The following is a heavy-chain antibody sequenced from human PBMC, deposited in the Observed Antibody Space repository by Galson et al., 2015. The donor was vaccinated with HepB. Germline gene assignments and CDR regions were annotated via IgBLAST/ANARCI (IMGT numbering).Heavy chain of an antibody. Sequence: SLRLSCTGSGFTFSSYGMHWVRQAPGQGLEWVAIILYVLAIRYYAHSVKGRFTISRDNSKNTLYLQMNSLRPEDTAVFYCAKEPAGFCGSTGCYVSCLGLWGQGTLVTVSS. D-gene: IGHD2-2*01. V-gene: IGHV3-30*18. CDR1: GFTFSSYG. J-gene: IGHJ4*02. CDR2: ILYVLAIR. CDR3: AKEPAGFCGSTGCYVSCLGL.